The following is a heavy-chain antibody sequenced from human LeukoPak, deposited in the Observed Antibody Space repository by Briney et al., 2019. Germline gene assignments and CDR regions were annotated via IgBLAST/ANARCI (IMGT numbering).Heavy chain of an antibody. CDR1: GYTFTGYY. CDR2: MNPNSGNT. D-gene: IGHD2-2*01. V-gene: IGHV1-8*02. J-gene: IGHJ6*02. Sequence: ASVKVSCKASGYTFTGYYMHWVRQAPGQGLEWMGWMNPNSGNTGYAQKFQGRVTMTRNTSISTAYMELSSLRSEDTAVYYCARVVGGTAALYYYYGMDVWGQGTTVTVSS. CDR3: ARVVGGTAALYYYYGMDV.